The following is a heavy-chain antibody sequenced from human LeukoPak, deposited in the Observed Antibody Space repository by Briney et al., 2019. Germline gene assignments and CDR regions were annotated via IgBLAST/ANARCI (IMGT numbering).Heavy chain of an antibody. D-gene: IGHD2-21*02. V-gene: IGHV4-34*01. J-gene: IGHJ4*02. CDR3: ARGRGAYCGGDCPPLDY. CDR2: INHSGST. Sequence: SETLSLTCAVYGGSSSGYYWSWIRQPPGKGLEWIGEINHSGSTNYNPSLKSRVTISVDTSKNQFSLKLSSVTAADTAVYYCARGRGAYCGGDCPPLDYWGQGTLVTVSS. CDR1: GGSSSGYY.